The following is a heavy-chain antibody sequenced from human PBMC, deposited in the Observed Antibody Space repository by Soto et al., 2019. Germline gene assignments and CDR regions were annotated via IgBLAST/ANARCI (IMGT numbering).Heavy chain of an antibody. Sequence: ASVKVSCKASGYTLNSYAIQWVRQAPGQRLEWMGWINAGNGNTKYSQKFQGRVTITRDTSASTAYMELSSLRSEDTAVYYCARELVSIVVVPAAIGAGPWGQGTLVTVSS. CDR3: ARELVSIVVVPAAIGAGP. J-gene: IGHJ5*02. CDR1: GYTLNSYA. V-gene: IGHV1-3*01. CDR2: INAGNGNT. D-gene: IGHD2-2*02.